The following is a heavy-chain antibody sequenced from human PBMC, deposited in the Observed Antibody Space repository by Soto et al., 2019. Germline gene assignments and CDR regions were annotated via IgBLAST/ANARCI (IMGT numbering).Heavy chain of an antibody. J-gene: IGHJ6*01. CDR2: ILHDGSAE. V-gene: IGHV3-30*03. CDR1: VFIFTSYG. D-gene: IGHD4-4*01. CDR3: ARSRDGYSFYFYYGMEG. Sequence: GWSLRLSCAASVFIFTSYGMHWVRHAPGKGLEWMALILHDGSAEYYADSVKGRFTISRDNSKNTLYLQMNSLTAEDTAVYYCARSRDGYSFYFYYGMEGWGQGTTVNVS.